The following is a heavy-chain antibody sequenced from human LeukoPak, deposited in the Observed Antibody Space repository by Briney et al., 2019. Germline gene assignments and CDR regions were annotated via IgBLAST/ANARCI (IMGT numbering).Heavy chain of an antibody. D-gene: IGHD3-22*01. CDR3: ARDSSENPSAY. V-gene: IGHV4-34*01. Sequence: SETLSLTCTVYGGSISGYYWSWIRQPPGRGLEWVGEINHSGSTNYNPSLKSRVTISVDTSKNQFSLKLSTVAAADTAVYYCARDSSENPSAYWGQGTLVTVSS. CDR1: GGSISGYY. J-gene: IGHJ4*02. CDR2: INHSGST.